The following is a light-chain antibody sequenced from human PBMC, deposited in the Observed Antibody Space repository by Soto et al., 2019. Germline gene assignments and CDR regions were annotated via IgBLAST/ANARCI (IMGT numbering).Light chain of an antibody. CDR3: QQYGSSPLIT. V-gene: IGKV3-20*01. CDR1: QSVSSSY. CDR2: GAS. J-gene: IGKJ5*01. Sequence: EIVLTQSPGTLSLSPGERATLSCRASQSVSSSYLAWYKQKPGQAPRLLIYGASSRATAIPDRLSGSGSGTDFTLTISRLQTEAFAVDYGQQYGSSPLITFGQVTRLEIK.